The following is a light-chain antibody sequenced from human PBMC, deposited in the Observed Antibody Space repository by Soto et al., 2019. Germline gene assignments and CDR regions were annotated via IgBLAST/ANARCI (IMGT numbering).Light chain of an antibody. CDR2: DAS. V-gene: IGKV3-11*01. J-gene: IGKJ1*01. CDR1: QSVSSY. Sequence: EIVLTQSPATLSLSPGERATLSCRASQSVSSYLAWYQQKPGQAPRLLIYDASNRATGIPARFSGSGSGTAFTLTISSLEPEDFAGYYCQQRSNWPPWPFGQGTKVEIK. CDR3: QQRSNWPPWP.